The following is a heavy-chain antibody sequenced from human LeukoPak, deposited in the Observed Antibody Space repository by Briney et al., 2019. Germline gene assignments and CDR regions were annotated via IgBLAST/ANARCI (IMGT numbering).Heavy chain of an antibody. V-gene: IGHV4-34*01. Sequence: SETLSLTCAVYGGSFSGYYWSWIHQPPGKGLEWIGEINHSGSTNYNPSLKSRVTISVDTSKNQFSLKLSSVTAADTAVYYCARSICGGNHRISSFDYWGQGTLVTVSS. CDR3: ARSICGGNHRISSFDY. CDR1: GGSFSGYY. J-gene: IGHJ4*02. CDR2: INHSGST. D-gene: IGHD4-23*01.